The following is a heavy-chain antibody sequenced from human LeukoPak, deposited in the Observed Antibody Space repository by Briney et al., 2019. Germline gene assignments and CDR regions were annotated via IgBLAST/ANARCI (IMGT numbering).Heavy chain of an antibody. Sequence: GASLKVSCKASGGTFSSYAISWVRQATAQGLEWMGRIIPILGIANYSQMFQGRVTITADKSTSTAYMELSSLRSEDTAVYYCARDWPDGLIDYWGQGTLVTVSS. CDR2: IIPILGIA. J-gene: IGHJ4*02. CDR3: ARDWPDGLIDY. D-gene: IGHD3-10*01. CDR1: GGTFSSYA. V-gene: IGHV1-69*04.